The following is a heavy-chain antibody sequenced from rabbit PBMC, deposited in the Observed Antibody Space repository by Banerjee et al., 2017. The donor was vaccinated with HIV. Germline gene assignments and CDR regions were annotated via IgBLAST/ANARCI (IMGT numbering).Heavy chain of an antibody. CDR3: ARNAGISTL. J-gene: IGHJ4*01. D-gene: IGHD4-2*01. CDR1: GFSFSTGYW. V-gene: IGHV1S40*01. Sequence: QSLEESGGDLVKPGASLTLTCTASGFSFSTGYWICWVRQAPGKGLEWIACIGTGDDSTYYASWAKGRFTITRSTSLNTVTLQMTSLTAADTATYFCARNAGISTLWGPGTLVTVS. CDR2: IGTGDDST.